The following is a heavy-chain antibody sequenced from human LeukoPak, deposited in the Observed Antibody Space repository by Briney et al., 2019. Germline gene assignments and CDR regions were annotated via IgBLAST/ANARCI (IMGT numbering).Heavy chain of an antibody. D-gene: IGHD3-10*01. CDR3: ATPHTGPGGGTNYPPHY. CDR1: GFTFSSYA. CDR2: ISASGGST. Sequence: PGGSLRLSCAASGFTFSSYAMSWVRQAPGKGLEWVSRISASGGSTYYTDSVKGRVTISRDNSKNTLYLQMNSLGAEDTALYYCATPHTGPGGGTNYPPHYWGQGTLVTVSS. J-gene: IGHJ4*02. V-gene: IGHV3-23*01.